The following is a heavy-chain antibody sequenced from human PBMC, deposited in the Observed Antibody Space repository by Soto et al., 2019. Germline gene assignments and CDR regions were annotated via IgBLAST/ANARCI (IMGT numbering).Heavy chain of an antibody. J-gene: IGHJ6*03. CDR3: ARALPKLELRRYYYYMDV. V-gene: IGHV1-69*13. CDR1: GGTFSSYA. CDR2: IIPIFGTA. Sequence: ASVKVSCKASGGTFSSYAISWVRQAPGQGLEWMGGIIPIFGTANYAQKFQGRVTITADESTSTAYMELSSLRSEDTAVYYCARALPKLELRRYYYYMDVWGKGTTVTVSS. D-gene: IGHD1-7*01.